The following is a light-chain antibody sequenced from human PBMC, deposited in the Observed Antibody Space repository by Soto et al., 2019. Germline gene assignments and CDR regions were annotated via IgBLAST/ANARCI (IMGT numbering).Light chain of an antibody. V-gene: IGKV3-20*01. CDR2: GTS. J-gene: IGKJ4*01. Sequence: DIVLTQSPGTVSLSPGETVTLSCRASQTVNSNSLAWYQQKLGQAPRLLIYGTSARVAGVPGRFSGGGSGTDFALTISGLEPEDFAVYSCQQYGSSPQTFCEGATVEIK. CDR1: QTVNSNS. CDR3: QQYGSSPQT.